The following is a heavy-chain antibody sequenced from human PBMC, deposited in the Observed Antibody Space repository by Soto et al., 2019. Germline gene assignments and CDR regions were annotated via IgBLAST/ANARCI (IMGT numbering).Heavy chain of an antibody. J-gene: IGHJ4*02. V-gene: IGHV1-8*01. CDR1: GYTFTSND. CDR2: MNPKSGNT. CDR3: ARELTSRALDY. Sequence: QVQLVQSGAEGKKPGASVKVSCKASGYTFTSNDINWVRQATGQGLEWMGWMNPKSGNTGYAQKFQGRVTMTRNTSISTAYMELSSLRSEDTAVYFCARELTSRALDYWGQGTLVTVSS. D-gene: IGHD3-16*01.